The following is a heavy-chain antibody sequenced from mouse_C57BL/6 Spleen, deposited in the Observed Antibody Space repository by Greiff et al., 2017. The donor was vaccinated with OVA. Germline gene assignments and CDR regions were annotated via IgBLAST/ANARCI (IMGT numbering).Heavy chain of an antibody. CDR1: GYTFTSYW. D-gene: IGHD2-3*01. J-gene: IGHJ3*01. V-gene: IGHV1-50*01. CDR3: ARDYDGYYGFAY. CDR2: IDPSDSYT. Sequence: QVQLQQPGAELVKPGASVKLSCKASGYTFTSYWMQWVKQRPGQGLEWIGEIDPSDSYTNYNQKFKGKATLTVETSSSTAYMQLSSLTSEDSAVYYCARDYDGYYGFAYWGQGTLVTVSA.